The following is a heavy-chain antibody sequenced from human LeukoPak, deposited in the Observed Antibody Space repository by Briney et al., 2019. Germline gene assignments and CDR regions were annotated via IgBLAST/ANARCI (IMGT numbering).Heavy chain of an antibody. CDR1: GVIVRGNY. CDR2: IRYDGNNK. J-gene: IGHJ4*02. Sequence: GGSLRLSCVGSGVIVRGNYMTWVGQAPGKGLDWVAFIRYDGNNKLYADSVKGRFTISRDNSKNTLYLHINSLRAEDTAVYYCVKDNPLDYWGQGTLVIVSS. V-gene: IGHV3-30*02. D-gene: IGHD1-14*01. CDR3: VKDNPLDY.